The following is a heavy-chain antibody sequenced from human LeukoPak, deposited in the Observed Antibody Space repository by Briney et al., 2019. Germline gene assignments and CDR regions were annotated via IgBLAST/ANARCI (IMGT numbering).Heavy chain of an antibody. CDR2: IWYDGSNK. CDR3: ARCRVVVAATPYYYGMDV. V-gene: IGHV3-33*01. J-gene: IGHJ6*02. CDR1: GFTFSSYG. D-gene: IGHD2-15*01. Sequence: PGGSLRLSCAASGFTFSSYGMHWVRQAPGKGLEWVAVIWYDGSNKYYADSVKGRFTISRDNSKNTLYLQMNSLRAEDTAVYYCARCRVVVAATPYYYGMDVWGQGTTVTVSS.